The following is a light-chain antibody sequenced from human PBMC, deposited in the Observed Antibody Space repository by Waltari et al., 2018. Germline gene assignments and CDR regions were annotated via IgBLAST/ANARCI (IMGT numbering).Light chain of an antibody. Sequence: EIVMTQSPATLSVSLGERATLPCRASPSVSSNLAWYQQKPGQAPRLLIYGASTRATGIPARFSGSGCGREFTLTISSLQSEDFAVDYCEQYNNWPPWTFGQGTKVEIK. CDR2: GAS. V-gene: IGKV3D-15*01. CDR3: EQYNNWPPWT. J-gene: IGKJ1*01. CDR1: PSVSSN.